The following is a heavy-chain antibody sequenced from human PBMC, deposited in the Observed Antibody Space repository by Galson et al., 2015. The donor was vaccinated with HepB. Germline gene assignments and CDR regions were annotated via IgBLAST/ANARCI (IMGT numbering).Heavy chain of an antibody. V-gene: IGHV5-10-1*01. Sequence: QSGAEVKKPGESLRISCKTSGFYFTSYWISWVRQMPGKGLEWMGRIDPSDSYTNYSPSFQGHVTISADRSIKTAYLQWSSLKASDTAMYYCARLHNSGWYFDSWGQGTLVSVSS. CDR3: ARLHNSGWYFDS. J-gene: IGHJ4*02. CDR1: GFYFTSYW. CDR2: IDPSDSYT. D-gene: IGHD6-19*01.